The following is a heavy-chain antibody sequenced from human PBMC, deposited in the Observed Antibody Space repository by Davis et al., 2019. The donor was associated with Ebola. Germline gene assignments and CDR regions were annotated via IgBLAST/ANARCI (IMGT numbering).Heavy chain of an antibody. V-gene: IGHV3-53*01. CDR2: LHSVSGI. Sequence: GESLKISCSASGYTVGSDFMIWARQAPGKGLEWLSMLHSVSGIFYADSVRGRFTISADTSKNTLYLQMNSLRVDDTAVYYCAKDREIAVAGTLSPFDPWGQGTLVTVSS. J-gene: IGHJ5*02. CDR1: GYTVGSDF. CDR3: AKDREIAVAGTLSPFDP. D-gene: IGHD6-19*01.